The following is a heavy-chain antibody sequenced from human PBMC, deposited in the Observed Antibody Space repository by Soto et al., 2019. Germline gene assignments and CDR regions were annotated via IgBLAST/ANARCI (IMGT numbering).Heavy chain of an antibody. V-gene: IGHV1-69*13. CDR3: ASTGVVVVAADTRHNWFDH. J-gene: IGHJ5*02. CDR2: IIPIFGTA. D-gene: IGHD2-15*01. CDR1: GGTFSSYA. Sequence: SVNVSCKASGGTFSSYAISWVRQAPGQGLEWMGGIIPIFGTANYAQKFQGRVTITADESTSTAYMELSSLRSEDTAVYYCASTGVVVVAADTRHNWFDHWGEGTLVTVS.